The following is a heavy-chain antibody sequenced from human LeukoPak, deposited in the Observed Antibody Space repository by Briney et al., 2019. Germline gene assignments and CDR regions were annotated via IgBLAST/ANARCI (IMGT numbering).Heavy chain of an antibody. J-gene: IGHJ6*02. D-gene: IGHD3-10*01. V-gene: IGHV4-30-2*01. CDR1: GGSISSGGYS. CDR2: IYHSGST. Sequence: SETLSLTCTVSGGSISSGGYSWSWIRQPPGKGLEWIGYIYHSGSTYYNPSLKSRVTISVDRSKNQFSLKLSSVTAADTAVYYCARGLWFGEPSNYYGMDVWGQGTTVTVSS. CDR3: ARGLWFGEPSNYYGMDV.